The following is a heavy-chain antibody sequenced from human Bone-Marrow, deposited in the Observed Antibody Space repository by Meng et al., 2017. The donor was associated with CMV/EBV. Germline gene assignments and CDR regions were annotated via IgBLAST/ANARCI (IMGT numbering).Heavy chain of an antibody. J-gene: IGHJ5*02. CDR2: MNPNSGNT. CDR1: GYTFTSYD. V-gene: IGHV1-8*01. D-gene: IGHD3-10*01. Sequence: GESLKISCKASGYTFTSYDINWVRQATGQGLEWMGWMNPNSGNTGYAQKFQGRVTMTRNTSISTAYMELSSLRSEDTAVYYCARGVGMVLLWFGGPDWFDPWGPGTLVTGSS. CDR3: ARGVGMVLLWFGGPDWFDP.